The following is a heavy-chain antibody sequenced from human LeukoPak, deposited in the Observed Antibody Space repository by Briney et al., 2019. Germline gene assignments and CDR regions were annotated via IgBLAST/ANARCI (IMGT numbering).Heavy chain of an antibody. V-gene: IGHV4-4*07. CDR2: IYTSGST. CDR1: GGSISSYY. J-gene: IGHJ5*02. Sequence: PSETLSLTCTVSGGSISSYYWSWIRQPAGKGLEWIGRIYTSGSTNYNPSLKSRVTMSVDTSKNQSSLKLSSVTAADTAVYYCARDYGYSSGWFPNWFDPWGQGTLVTVSS. CDR3: ARDYGYSSGWFPNWFDP. D-gene: IGHD6-19*01.